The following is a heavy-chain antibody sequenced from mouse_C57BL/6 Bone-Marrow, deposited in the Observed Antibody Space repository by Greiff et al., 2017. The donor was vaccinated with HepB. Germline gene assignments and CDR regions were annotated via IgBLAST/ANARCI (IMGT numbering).Heavy chain of an antibody. CDR3: ARFGGTPFYSDY. J-gene: IGHJ2*01. V-gene: IGHV1-55*01. CDR1: GYTFTSYW. Sequence: QVQLQQPGAELVKPGASVKMSCKASGYTFTSYWITWVKQRPGQGLEWIGDIYPGSGSTNYNEKFKSKATLTVDTSSSTAYMQLSSLTSEDSAVYYCARFGGTPFYSDYWGQGTTLTVSS. D-gene: IGHD3-3*01. CDR2: IYPGSGST.